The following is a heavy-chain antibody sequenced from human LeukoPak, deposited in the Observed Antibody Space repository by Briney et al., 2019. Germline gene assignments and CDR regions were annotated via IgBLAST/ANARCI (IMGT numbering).Heavy chain of an antibody. CDR3: ARHPSALYAFDI. J-gene: IGHJ3*02. CDR1: GGSISSYY. Sequence: SETLSLTCTVSGGSISSYYWSWIRQPPGKGLEWIGYIYYSGSTNYNPSLKSRVTISVDTSKNQFSLKLSSVTAADTAAYYCARHPSALYAFDIWGQGTMVIVSS. D-gene: IGHD3-3*01. V-gene: IGHV4-59*08. CDR2: IYYSGST.